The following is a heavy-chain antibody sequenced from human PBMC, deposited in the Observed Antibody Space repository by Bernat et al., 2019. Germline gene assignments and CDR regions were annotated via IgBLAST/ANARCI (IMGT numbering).Heavy chain of an antibody. CDR2: ISYDGSNK. V-gene: IGHV3-30*18. Sequence: VQLLESGGGLVQPGGSLRLSCAASGFTFSSYGMHWVRQAPGKGLEWVAVISYDGSNKYYADSVKGRFTISRDNSKNTLYLQMNSLRAEDTAVYYCAKDRAGGSYYYYGMDVWGQGTTVTVSS. J-gene: IGHJ6*02. D-gene: IGHD1-26*01. CDR1: GFTFSSYG. CDR3: AKDRAGGSYYYYGMDV.